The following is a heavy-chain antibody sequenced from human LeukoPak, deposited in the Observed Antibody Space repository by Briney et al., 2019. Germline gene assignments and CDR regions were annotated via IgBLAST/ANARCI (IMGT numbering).Heavy chain of an antibody. CDR3: ASGMPVTPHPLDY. D-gene: IGHD5-18*01. CDR2: ISYDGSNK. Sequence: GGSLRLSCAASGFTFSSYAMHWVRQAPGKGLEWVAVISYDGSNKYYADSVKGRFTISRDNSKNTLYLQMNSLRAEDTAVYYCASGMPVTPHPLDYWGQGTLVTVSS. CDR1: GFTFSSYA. J-gene: IGHJ4*02. V-gene: IGHV3-30-3*01.